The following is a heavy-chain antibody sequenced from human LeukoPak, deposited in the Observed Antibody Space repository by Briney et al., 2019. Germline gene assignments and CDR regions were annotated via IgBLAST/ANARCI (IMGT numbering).Heavy chain of an antibody. Sequence: PGGSLRLSCAASGFTFSSYAMHWVRQAPGKGLEYVSAISSNGGSTYYANSVKGRFTISRDNSKNTLYLQMGSLRAEDTAVYYCARLFGDPRPPYSYDIDYWGQGTLVTVSS. V-gene: IGHV3-64*01. J-gene: IGHJ4*02. CDR1: GFTFSSYA. CDR2: ISSNGGST. CDR3: ARLFGDPRPPYSYDIDY. D-gene: IGHD5-18*01.